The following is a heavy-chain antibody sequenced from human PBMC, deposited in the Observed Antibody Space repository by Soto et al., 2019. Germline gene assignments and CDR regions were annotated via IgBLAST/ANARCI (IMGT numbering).Heavy chain of an antibody. CDR2: ISSSSSYI. J-gene: IGHJ4*02. V-gene: IGHV3-21*01. CDR1: GFTFSSYS. Sequence: EVQLVESGGGLVKPGGSLRLSCAASGFTFSSYSMNWVRQAPGKGLEWVSSISSSSSYIYYADSVKGRFTISRDNAKNSLYLQMNSLRAADTAVYYCAREDIVVVVAARPLDYWGQGTLVTVSS. CDR3: AREDIVVVVAARPLDY. D-gene: IGHD2-15*01.